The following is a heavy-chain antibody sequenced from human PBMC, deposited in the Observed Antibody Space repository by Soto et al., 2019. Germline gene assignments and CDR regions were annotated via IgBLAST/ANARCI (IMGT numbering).Heavy chain of an antibody. CDR3: ARSITGTTRAFDI. CDR1: GYSISSYY. Sequence: ETLCLTCKVSGYSISSYYLSWIRQLPGKGLEWIGYIYYSGSTNYNPSLKSRVTISVDTSKNQFSLKLSSVTAADTAVYYCARSITGTTRAFDIWGQGTMVTVSS. CDR2: IYYSGST. J-gene: IGHJ3*02. D-gene: IGHD1-20*01. V-gene: IGHV4-59*01.